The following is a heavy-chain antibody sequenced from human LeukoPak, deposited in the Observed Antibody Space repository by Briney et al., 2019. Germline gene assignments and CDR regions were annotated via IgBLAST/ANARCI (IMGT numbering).Heavy chain of an antibody. CDR3: ARGHVRYSSSEALDY. J-gene: IGHJ4*02. CDR1: GYTFTSYG. V-gene: IGHV1-18*01. D-gene: IGHD6-6*01. CDR2: ISAYNGNT. Sequence: ASVKVSCKASGYTFTSYGISWVRQAPGQGLEWMGWISAYNGNTNYAQKLQGRVTMTTDTSTSTAYMELRSLRSDDTAVYYCARGHVRYSSSEALDYWGQGTLVTVSS.